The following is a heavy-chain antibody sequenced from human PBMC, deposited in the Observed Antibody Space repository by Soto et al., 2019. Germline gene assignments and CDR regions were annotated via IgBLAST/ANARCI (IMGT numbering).Heavy chain of an antibody. CDR2: ISASGGTT. J-gene: IGHJ4*02. Sequence: GGSLRLSCAASGFTFSNYAMSWVRQAPGKGLEWVSGISASGGTTYYADSVKGRFTISRDNSKNTLYLQMNSLRAEDTAVYYFAKDVRWLVGFDFWGQGTLVTVSS. CDR1: GFTFSNYA. D-gene: IGHD6-19*01. V-gene: IGHV3-23*01. CDR3: AKDVRWLVGFDF.